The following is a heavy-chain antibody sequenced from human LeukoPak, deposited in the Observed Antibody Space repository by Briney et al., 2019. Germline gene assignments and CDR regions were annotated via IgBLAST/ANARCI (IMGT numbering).Heavy chain of an antibody. CDR2: IYPGDSDT. D-gene: IGHD6-13*01. Sequence: GESLQISCKASGYSFISDWIGWVRQMPGKGLEWMGIIYPGDSDTRYSPSFQGQVTISADKSVSTAYLQWDSLKASDTAMYYCARQSVNGVAAAGSFDYWGQGTLVTVSS. J-gene: IGHJ4*02. CDR1: GYSFISDW. V-gene: IGHV5-51*01. CDR3: ARQSVNGVAAAGSFDY.